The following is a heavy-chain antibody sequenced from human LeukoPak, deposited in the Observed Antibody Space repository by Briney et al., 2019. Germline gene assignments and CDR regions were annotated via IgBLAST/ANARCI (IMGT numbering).Heavy chain of an antibody. CDR3: ASFCCVPHEQRSYYFDS. J-gene: IGHJ4*02. Sequence: SVKVSCKASGGTFSSYAISWVRQAPGQGLEWMGGIIPIFGTANYAQKFQGRVTITADESTSTAYMELSSLRSEDTAVYYCASFCCVPHEQRSYYFDSWGQGTLVTVSS. D-gene: IGHD1/OR15-1a*01. CDR1: GGTFSSYA. CDR2: IIPIFGTA. V-gene: IGHV1-69*01.